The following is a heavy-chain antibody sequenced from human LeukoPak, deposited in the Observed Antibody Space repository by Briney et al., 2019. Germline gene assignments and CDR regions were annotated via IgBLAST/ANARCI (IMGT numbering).Heavy chain of an antibody. J-gene: IGHJ4*02. V-gene: IGHV3-43*02. D-gene: IGHD2-2*01. CDR1: GFTFDDYD. CDR3: AKEYCSTTTCYLSRPLAY. CDR2: ISGDGGST. Sequence: PGGSPRLSCAASGFTFDDYDMHWVRQAPGKGLEWVSLISGDGGSTYYADSVRGRFTISRDNSKNSLYLQMNSLRTEDTALYYCAKEYCSTTTCYLSRPLAYWGQGTLVTVSS.